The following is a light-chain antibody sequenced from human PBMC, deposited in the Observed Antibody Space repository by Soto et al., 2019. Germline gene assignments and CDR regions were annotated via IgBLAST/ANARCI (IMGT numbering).Light chain of an antibody. CDR2: GAS. V-gene: IGKV3-20*01. Sequence: VLTPSPASLCLSPEKRATLSCRASQSISSSYLAWYQQRPGQAPRLLVYGASSRATGIPDRFSGSGSGTDFTLTISRLEPEDSAVYYCQQYGSSPPWTFGQGTKVDIK. CDR1: QSISSSY. CDR3: QQYGSSPPWT. J-gene: IGKJ1*01.